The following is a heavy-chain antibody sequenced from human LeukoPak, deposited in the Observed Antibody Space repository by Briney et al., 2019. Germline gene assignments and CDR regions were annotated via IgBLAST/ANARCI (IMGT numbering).Heavy chain of an antibody. V-gene: IGHV4-61*02. J-gene: IGHJ4*02. Sequence: SQTLTLTCTVSGGSISSGNYYWNWIRQPAGKGLEWIGRIWTDGAPTYRPSLKSRVTISVDTSKNQFSLRLSSVTAADTAVYYCARGRDSRGYQFMGFDSWGQGTLVTVSS. D-gene: IGHD3-22*01. CDR3: ARGRDSRGYQFMGFDS. CDR1: GGSISSGNYY. CDR2: IWTDGAP.